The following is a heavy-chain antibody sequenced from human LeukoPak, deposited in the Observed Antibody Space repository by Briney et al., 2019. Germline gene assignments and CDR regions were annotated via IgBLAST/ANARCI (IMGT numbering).Heavy chain of an antibody. CDR3: ARGDYYGSSGYYFPDAFDI. CDR2: IWYDGSNK. Sequence: GGSLRLSCAASGCTFSSYGMHWVRQAPGKGLEWVAVIWYDGSNKYYVDSVQGRFTISRDNSKNTLYLQMSSLRAEDTAVYYCARGDYYGSSGYYFPDAFDIWGQGTMVTVSS. V-gene: IGHV3-33*01. CDR1: GCTFSSYG. D-gene: IGHD3-22*01. J-gene: IGHJ3*02.